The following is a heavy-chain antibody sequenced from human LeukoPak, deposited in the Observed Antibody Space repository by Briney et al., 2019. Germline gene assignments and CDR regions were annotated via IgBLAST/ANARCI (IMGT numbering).Heavy chain of an antibody. CDR1: GYSFTGYY. CDR3: ARGGSRSGGSLRTFDS. V-gene: IGHV1-46*01. Sequence: GASVNVSCKASGYSFTGYYMHWVRQAPGQGLEWMGIINPSGGSTSYAQKFQGRVTMTRDTSTSTVYMELSSLRSEDTAVYYCARGGSRSGGSLRTFDSWGQGTLVTVSS. D-gene: IGHD2-15*01. J-gene: IGHJ4*02. CDR2: INPSGGST.